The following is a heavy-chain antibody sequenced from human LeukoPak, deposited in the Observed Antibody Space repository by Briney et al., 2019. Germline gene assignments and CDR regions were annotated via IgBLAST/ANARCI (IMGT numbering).Heavy chain of an antibody. Sequence: GGSLRLSCAAYGFTFSSYNMNWVRQAPGKGLEWVSSISSSSSYIYYADSVKGRFTISRDNAKNSLYLQVNSLRAEDTAVYYCARDKFLYMTTVTTYFDYWGQGTLVTVSS. D-gene: IGHD4-17*01. CDR3: ARDKFLYMTTVTTYFDY. CDR2: ISSSSSYI. V-gene: IGHV3-21*01. J-gene: IGHJ4*02. CDR1: GFTFSSYN.